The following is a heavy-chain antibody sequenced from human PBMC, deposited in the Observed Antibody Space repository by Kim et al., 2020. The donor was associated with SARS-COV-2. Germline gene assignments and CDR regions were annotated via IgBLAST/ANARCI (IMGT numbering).Heavy chain of an antibody. V-gene: IGHV4-39*01. CDR2: IYYSGST. CDR1: GDSIRTRYY. Sequence: SETLSLTCSVSGDSIRTRYYWGWIRQPPGKGLEWIGSIYYSGSTYYNPSLKSRVTISVDTSKNQFSLRLSSVTAADTAVYYCARLLSGDNSGADYWGQG. J-gene: IGHJ4*02. CDR3: ARLLSGDNSGADY. D-gene: IGHD3-22*01.